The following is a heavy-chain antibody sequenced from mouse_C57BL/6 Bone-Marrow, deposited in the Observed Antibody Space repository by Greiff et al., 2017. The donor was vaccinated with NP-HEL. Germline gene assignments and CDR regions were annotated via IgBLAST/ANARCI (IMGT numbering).Heavy chain of an antibody. CDR1: GYTFTSYG. V-gene: IGHV1-81*01. CDR2: IYPRSGNT. CDR3: ARRGDYDRFAY. Sequence: QVQLQQSGAELARPGASVKLSCKASGYTFTSYGISWVKQRTGQGLEWIGEIYPRSGNTYYNEKFKGKATLTADKSSSTAYMELRSLTSEDSAVYFWARRGDYDRFAYWGQGTLVTVSA. D-gene: IGHD2-4*01. J-gene: IGHJ3*01.